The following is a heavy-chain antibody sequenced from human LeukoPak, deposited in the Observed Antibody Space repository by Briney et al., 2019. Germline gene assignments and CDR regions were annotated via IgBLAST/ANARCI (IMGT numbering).Heavy chain of an antibody. J-gene: IGHJ4*02. CDR1: GGSISSGDYY. Sequence: SETLSLTCTVSGGSISSGDYYWSWIRQPPGKGLEWIGYIYYSGSTYYNPSLKSRVTISVDTSKNQFSLRLSSMTAADTAVYYCASDSLGIVATNWGQGTLVTVSS. CDR3: ASDSLGIVATN. D-gene: IGHD5-12*01. V-gene: IGHV4-30-4*01. CDR2: IYYSGST.